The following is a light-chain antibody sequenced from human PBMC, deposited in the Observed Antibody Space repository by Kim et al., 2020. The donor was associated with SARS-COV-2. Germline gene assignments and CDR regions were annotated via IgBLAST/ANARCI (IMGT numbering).Light chain of an antibody. CDR2: DNG. Sequence: VPTSCSGSCANLGRNGVSWYQQLPGTPPNLLIYDNGNRPSWIPARFTGSKSATSATLGISGLAAGDEADYYCGTWDRSLKTAVFGGGTKLTVL. J-gene: IGLJ3*02. CDR1: CANLGRNG. CDR3: GTWDRSLKTAV. V-gene: IGLV1-51*01.